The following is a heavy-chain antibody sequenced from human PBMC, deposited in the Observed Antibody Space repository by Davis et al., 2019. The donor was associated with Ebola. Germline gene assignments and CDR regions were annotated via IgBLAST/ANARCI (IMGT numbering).Heavy chain of an antibody. CDR2: ISGTTSNI. CDR1: GFSFASFG. J-gene: IGHJ4*02. CDR3: ARANFFDY. V-gene: IGHV3-48*02. Sequence: GESLKISCAASGFSFASFGLNWVRQAPGKGLEWIAYISGTTSNIYYADSVKGRFTISRDNAKSSLYLQMYGLRDGDTALYYCARANFFDYWGQGSLVTVSS.